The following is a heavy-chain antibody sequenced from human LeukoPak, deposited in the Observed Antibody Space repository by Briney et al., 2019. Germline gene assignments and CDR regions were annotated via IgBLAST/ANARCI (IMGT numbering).Heavy chain of an antibody. V-gene: IGHV4-39*07. Sequence: SETLSLTCTVSGGSISSSSYYWGWIRQPPGKGLEWIGSIYYSGSTNYNPSLKSRVTISVDTSKNQFSLKLSSVTAADTAVYYCARGRPPKMMVRGPTLRVAAFDIWGQGTMVTVSS. CDR1: GGSISSSSYY. CDR2: IYYSGST. D-gene: IGHD3-10*01. J-gene: IGHJ3*02. CDR3: ARGRPPKMMVRGPTLRVAAFDI.